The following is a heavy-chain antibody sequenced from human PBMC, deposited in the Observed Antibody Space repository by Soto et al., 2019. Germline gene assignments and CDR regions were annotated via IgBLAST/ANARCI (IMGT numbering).Heavy chain of an antibody. CDR3: AKKVTIYAVDPADY. CDR2: MSGSGDDA. J-gene: IGHJ4*02. D-gene: IGHD3-3*01. CDR1: GFTFSNYG. V-gene: IGHV3-23*01. Sequence: EGSLRLSCAASGFTFSNYGMSWVRQAPGKGLEWVSVMSGSGDDAYYADSVKGRFTISRDNSKNMLYLQMNSLRAEDTAVYFCAKKVTIYAVDPADYWGQGTQVTVSS.